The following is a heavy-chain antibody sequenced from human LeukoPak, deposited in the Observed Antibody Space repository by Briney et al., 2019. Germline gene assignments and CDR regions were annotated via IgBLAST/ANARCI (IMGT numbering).Heavy chain of an antibody. CDR1: GYSISSGYY. V-gene: IGHV4-38-2*02. Sequence: PSETLSLTCTVSGYSISSGYYWGWIRQPPGKGLEWIGSMYYSGSTYYNPSLKSRVTISVGTSKNQFSLKLSSVTAADTAVYYCARGRRGVSPYDYWGQGTLVTVSS. CDR3: ARGRRGVSPYDY. J-gene: IGHJ4*02. CDR2: MYYSGST. D-gene: IGHD3-10*01.